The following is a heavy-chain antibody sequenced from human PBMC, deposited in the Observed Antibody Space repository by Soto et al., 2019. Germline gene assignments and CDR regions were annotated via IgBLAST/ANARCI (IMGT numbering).Heavy chain of an antibody. Sequence: SETLSLTCTVSGGSISSYYWSWIRQPPGKGLEWIGYIYYSGSTNYNPSLKSRVTISVDTSKNQFSLKLSSVTAADTAVYYCARGEFGCSSTSCYGQFFAFDIWGQGTMVTVS. D-gene: IGHD2-2*01. CDR3: ARGEFGCSSTSCYGQFFAFDI. J-gene: IGHJ3*02. V-gene: IGHV4-59*01. CDR2: IYYSGST. CDR1: GGSISSYY.